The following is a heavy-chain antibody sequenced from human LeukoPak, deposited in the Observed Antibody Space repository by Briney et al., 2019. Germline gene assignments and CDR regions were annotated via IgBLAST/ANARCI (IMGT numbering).Heavy chain of an antibody. D-gene: IGHD2-8*01. CDR1: GFSFSDSV. J-gene: IGHJ4*02. CDR3: AKVGYCSNNCFRTHDY. Sequence: PGGSLRLSCVASGFSFSDSVMSWVRQAPGKGLEWLSAISGDADVTYYAASVKGQFTISRDNSWNTVYLQMNSLRAEDTATYYCAKVGYCSNNCFRTHDYWGQGALVTVSS. V-gene: IGHV3-23*01. CDR2: ISGDADVT.